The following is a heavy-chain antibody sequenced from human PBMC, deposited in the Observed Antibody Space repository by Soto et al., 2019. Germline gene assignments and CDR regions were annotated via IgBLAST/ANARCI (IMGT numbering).Heavy chain of an antibody. CDR3: AKGRFYYFDY. CDR1: GFTFDDYA. J-gene: IGHJ4*02. V-gene: IGHV3-9*01. CDR2: ISWNSGSI. Sequence: PGGSLRLSCAASGFTFDDYAMHWVRQAPGKGLEWVSGISWNSGSIGYADSVKGRFTISRDNAKNSLYLQMNSLRAEDTALYYCAKGRFYYFDYWGQGTLVTVSS.